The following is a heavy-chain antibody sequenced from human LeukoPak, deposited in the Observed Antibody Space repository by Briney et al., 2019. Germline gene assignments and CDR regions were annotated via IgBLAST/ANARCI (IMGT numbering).Heavy chain of an antibody. CDR2: IYTSGTI. D-gene: IGHD4-11*01. V-gene: IGHV4-4*07. J-gene: IGHJ4*02. CDR1: GVSISAYF. Sequence: SETLSLTCTVSGVSISAYFWTWIRQPAGKGLEWIGRIYTSGTINYNPSLESRLTMSLDTSKNQFSLKLSSVTAADTAVYYCALQSVRNFDYWGQGTLVTVSS. CDR3: ALQSVRNFDY.